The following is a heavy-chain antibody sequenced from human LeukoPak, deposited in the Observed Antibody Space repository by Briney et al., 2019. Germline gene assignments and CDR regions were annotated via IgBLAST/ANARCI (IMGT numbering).Heavy chain of an antibody. V-gene: IGHV4-39*01. J-gene: IGHJ3*01. D-gene: IGHD6-13*01. CDR3: ARHKAAADAFDL. CDR2: LYYSGGT. CDR1: SGSISSSSYV. Sequence: SQRLSLTCTVSSGSISSSSYVWGWIRHPPGRGLEWIRNLYYSGGTYYNPSLSSRVPIYVDTSKNQCSLELSSVTAADTAVYYCARHKAAADAFDLWGQGTMVTVSS.